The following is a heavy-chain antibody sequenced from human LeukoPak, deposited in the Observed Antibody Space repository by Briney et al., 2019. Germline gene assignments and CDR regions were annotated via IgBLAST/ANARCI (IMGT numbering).Heavy chain of an antibody. CDR2: MTNRGSYI. Sequence: PGGSLRLSCAASGFSFSDHSMHWVRQAPGKGLEWVSSMTNRGSYIDYADSVKGRFTISRDNAKNSLYLQMNSLRAVDTAIYYCARGLLRSSPTGWAFDIWGQGAMVTVSS. CDR1: GFSFSDHS. D-gene: IGHD3-3*01. J-gene: IGHJ3*02. V-gene: IGHV3-21*01. CDR3: ARGLLRSSPTGWAFDI.